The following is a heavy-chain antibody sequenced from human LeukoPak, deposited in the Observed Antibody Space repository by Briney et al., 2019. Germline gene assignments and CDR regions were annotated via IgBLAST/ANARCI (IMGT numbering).Heavy chain of an antibody. J-gene: IGHJ4*02. CDR2: IYSGGST. Sequence: PGGSPRLSCAASGFTVSSNYMSWVRQAPGKGLEWVSVIYSGGSTYYADSVKGRFTISRDNSKNTLYLQMNSLRAEDTAVYYCARVVAGLWFGELFFDYWGQGTLVTVSS. CDR1: GFTVSSNY. D-gene: IGHD3-10*01. CDR3: ARVVAGLWFGELFFDY. V-gene: IGHV3-66*01.